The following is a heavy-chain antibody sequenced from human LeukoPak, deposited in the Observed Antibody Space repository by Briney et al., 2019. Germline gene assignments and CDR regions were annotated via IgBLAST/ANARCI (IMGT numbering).Heavy chain of an antibody. J-gene: IGHJ4*02. CDR1: GYTFTSYG. CDR3: ARDRGYSYGLYFDY. V-gene: IGHV1-18*04. Sequence: ASVKVSCKASGYTFTSYGISWVRQAPGQGLEWMGWISAYNGNTNYAQKLQGRVTMTTDTSTSTACMELRSLRSDDTAVYYCARDRGYSYGLYFDYWGQGTLVTVSS. D-gene: IGHD5-18*01. CDR2: ISAYNGNT.